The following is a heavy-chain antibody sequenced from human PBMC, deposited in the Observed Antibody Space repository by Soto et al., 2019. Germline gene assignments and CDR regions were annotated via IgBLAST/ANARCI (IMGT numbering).Heavy chain of an antibody. D-gene: IGHD3-16*01. CDR1: GFTFGSYG. Sequence: QVQLVESGGGVVQPGRSLRLSCAASGFTFGSYGMHWVRQAPGKGLEWVAVISYDGSNKYYVDSVKGRFTISRDNSKNTLYLQMNSLRAEDTAVYYCAKDDQITASIDYWGQGTLVTVSS. J-gene: IGHJ4*02. CDR2: ISYDGSNK. V-gene: IGHV3-30*18. CDR3: AKDDQITASIDY.